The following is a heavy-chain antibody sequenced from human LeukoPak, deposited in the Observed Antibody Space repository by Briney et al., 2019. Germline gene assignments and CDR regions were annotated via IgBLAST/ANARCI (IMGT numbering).Heavy chain of an antibody. D-gene: IGHD3-22*01. Sequence: ASVKVSCKASGYTFTGHGISWVRQAPGQGLEWMGWISAYNGNTNYARKLQGRVTMTTDTSTSTAYMELRTLRSDDTAVYYCARENYYYDSSGLDYWGQGTLVTVSS. CDR3: ARENYYYDSSGLDY. V-gene: IGHV1-18*01. J-gene: IGHJ4*02. CDR2: ISAYNGNT. CDR1: GYTFTGHG.